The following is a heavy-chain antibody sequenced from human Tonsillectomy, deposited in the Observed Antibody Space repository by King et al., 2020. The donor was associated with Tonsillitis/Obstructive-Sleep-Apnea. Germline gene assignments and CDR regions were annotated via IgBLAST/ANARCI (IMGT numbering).Heavy chain of an antibody. CDR1: EYTFTGYY. Sequence: QLVQSGAEVKKPGTSVKVSCKASEYTFTGYYLHWVRQAPGQGLEWMGRINPNSGATDYAQKFQGRVTMTRDTSITTVYMELSRLISDATAVYYCAREPEATFYYFDFWGQGTLVTVSS. V-gene: IGHV1-2*06. CDR3: AREPEATFYYFDF. J-gene: IGHJ4*02. CDR2: INPNSGAT. D-gene: IGHD2/OR15-2a*01.